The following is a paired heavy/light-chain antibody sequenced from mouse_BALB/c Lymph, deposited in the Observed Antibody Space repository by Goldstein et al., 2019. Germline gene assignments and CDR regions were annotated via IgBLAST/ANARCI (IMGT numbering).Light chain of an antibody. CDR2: WAS. J-gene: IGKJ4*01. Sequence: DIVMTQSHKFMSTSVGDRVSITCKASQDVGTAVAWYQQKPGQSPKLLIYWASTRHTGVPDRFTGSGSGTDFTLTISNVQSEDLADYFCQQYSSYLFTFGSGTKLEIK. CDR1: QDVGTA. V-gene: IGKV6-23*01. CDR3: QQYSSYLFT.
Heavy chain of an antibody. CDR3: ARDESWFAY. CDR1: GFSLTSYG. V-gene: IGHV2-9*02. J-gene: IGHJ3*01. Sequence: QVQLKESGPGLVAPSQSLSITCTVSGFSLTSYGVHWVRQPPGKGLEWLGVIWAGGSTNYNSALMSRLSISKDNSKSQVFLKMNSLQTDDTAMYYCARDESWFAYWGQGTLVTVSA. CDR2: IWAGGST.